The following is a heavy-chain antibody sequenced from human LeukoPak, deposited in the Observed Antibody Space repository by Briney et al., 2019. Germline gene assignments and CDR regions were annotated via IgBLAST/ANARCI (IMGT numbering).Heavy chain of an antibody. Sequence: ASVKVSCKASGYTFTSYDINWVRQATGQGLEWMGWMNPNSGNTGYAQKFQGRVTMTRNTSISTAYMELSSLRSEDTAVYYCAIVYDSSGYYTDAFDIWGQGTMVTVSS. D-gene: IGHD3-22*01. V-gene: IGHV1-8*01. CDR2: MNPNSGNT. J-gene: IGHJ3*02. CDR3: AIVYDSSGYYTDAFDI. CDR1: GYTFTSYD.